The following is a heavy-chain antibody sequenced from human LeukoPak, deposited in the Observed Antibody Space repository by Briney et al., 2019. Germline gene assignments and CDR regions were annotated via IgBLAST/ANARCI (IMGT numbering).Heavy chain of an antibody. CDR3: ARDATTEPGTVYMDV. V-gene: IGHV3-48*04. J-gene: IGHJ6*03. CDR2: ISTSGSII. CDR1: GFTFSSYA. D-gene: IGHD6-13*01. Sequence: GGSLRLSCAASGFTFSSYAMSWVRQAPGKGLEWILHISTSGSIIHYADSVKGRFTISRDNAKNSLYLQMNSLRAEDTALYFCARDATTEPGTVYMDVWGKGTTVTISS.